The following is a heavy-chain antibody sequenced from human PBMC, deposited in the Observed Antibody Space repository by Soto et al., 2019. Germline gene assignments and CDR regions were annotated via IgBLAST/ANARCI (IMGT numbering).Heavy chain of an antibody. CDR2: IIPMFGTA. D-gene: IGHD5-12*01. V-gene: IGHV1-69*05. Sequence: QVELVQSGAEVKKPESSVKVSCKAPGGTFSTYAISWVRQAPGQGLEWMGGIIPMFGTANYAQRFQDSVTXXXXXXXXXXXXXXXXXXXXXXXXXXXXXGXQLWLRRINNGYSGWGQGTLVTVSS. CDR3: XXGXQLWLRRINNGYSG. J-gene: IGHJ4*02. CDR1: GGTFSTYA.